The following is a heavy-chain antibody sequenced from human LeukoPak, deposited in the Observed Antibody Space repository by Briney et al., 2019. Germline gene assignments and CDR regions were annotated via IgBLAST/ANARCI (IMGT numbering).Heavy chain of an antibody. V-gene: IGHV3-21*01. CDR2: ISSGGTYI. Sequence: GGSLRLSCAASGFTFSSYNMNWVRQAPGKGLEWVSSISSGGTYIYYADSVKGRFTISRDSAKTSLYLQMTSLRADDTAVYYCARDLGSYDFHYWGQGTLVTVSS. J-gene: IGHJ4*02. CDR3: ARDLGSYDFHY. D-gene: IGHD1-26*01. CDR1: GFTFSSYN.